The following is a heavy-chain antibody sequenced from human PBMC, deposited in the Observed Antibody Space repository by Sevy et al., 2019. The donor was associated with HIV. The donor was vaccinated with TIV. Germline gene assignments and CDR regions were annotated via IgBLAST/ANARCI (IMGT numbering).Heavy chain of an antibody. V-gene: IGHV6-1*01. CDR2: TYYRSKWYN. Sequence: SQTLSLTCAISGDSVSSNSAVWNWIRQSPSRGLEWLGRTYYRSKWYNDYTVSVKGRITINPDTSKNQFSLQLNSVTPEDTAMYYCARKDDSVGSFDIWGQGTMVTVSS. CDR1: GDSVSSNSAV. D-gene: IGHD3-16*01. J-gene: IGHJ3*02. CDR3: ARKDDSVGSFDI.